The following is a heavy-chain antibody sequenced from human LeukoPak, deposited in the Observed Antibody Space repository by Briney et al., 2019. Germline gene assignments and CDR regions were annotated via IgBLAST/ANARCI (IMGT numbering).Heavy chain of an antibody. V-gene: IGHV1-18*01. CDR3: ARDPRYSLVGAIPFDY. CDR1: GYTFTSCG. CDR2: ISAYNGNT. Sequence: ASVKVSCKASGYTFTSCGISWVRQAPGQGLEWMGWISAYNGNTNYAQKLQGRVTMTTDTSTSTAYMELRSLRSDDTAVYYCARDPRYSLVGAIPFDYWGQGTLVTVSS. J-gene: IGHJ4*02. D-gene: IGHD1-26*01.